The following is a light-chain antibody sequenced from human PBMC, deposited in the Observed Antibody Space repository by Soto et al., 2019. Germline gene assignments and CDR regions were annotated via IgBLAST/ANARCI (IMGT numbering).Light chain of an antibody. CDR3: QQSYSTPWT. V-gene: IGKV1-39*01. J-gene: IGKJ1*01. CDR1: QSINAW. Sequence: IQMTQSPSTLSASVGDRVTLTCRASQSINAWLAWYQQKPGKAPKLLIYDASSLQSGVPSRFSGSGSETDFTLTISSLQPEDFATYYCQQSYSTPWTFGQGTKVDIK. CDR2: DAS.